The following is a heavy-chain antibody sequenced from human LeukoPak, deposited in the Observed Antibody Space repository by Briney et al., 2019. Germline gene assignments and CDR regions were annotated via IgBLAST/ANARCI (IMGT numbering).Heavy chain of an antibody. D-gene: IGHD3-22*01. V-gene: IGHV3-23*01. CDR2: ISGSGGST. Sequence: PGGSLRLSCADSGFTFSSYAMSWVRQAPGKGLEWVSAISGSGGSTYYADSVKGRFTISRDNSKNTLYLQMNSLRAEDTAVYYCAKDVEYYYDSSGYGYYFDYWGQGTLVTVSS. CDR3: AKDVEYYYDSSGYGYYFDY. J-gene: IGHJ4*02. CDR1: GFTFSSYA.